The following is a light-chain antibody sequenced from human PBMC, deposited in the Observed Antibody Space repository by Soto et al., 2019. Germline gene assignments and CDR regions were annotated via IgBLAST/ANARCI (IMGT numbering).Light chain of an antibody. CDR2: DAS. V-gene: IGKV3-11*01. Sequence: EIVLTHSPATLSLSPGESATLSCRATRSVSSYLAWYQQKPGQAPRLLIYDASSRPTDIPARFSGSGSGTDFTLTISSLEPEDFALYYCQQRSNWPITSGQGTRLAIK. J-gene: IGKJ5*01. CDR1: RSVSSY. CDR3: QQRSNWPIT.